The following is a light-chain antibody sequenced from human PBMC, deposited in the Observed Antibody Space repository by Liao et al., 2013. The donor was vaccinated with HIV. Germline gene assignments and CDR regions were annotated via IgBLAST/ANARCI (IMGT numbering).Light chain of an antibody. CDR2: YDT. CDR1: NIGSKS. J-gene: IGLJ1*01. V-gene: IGLV3-21*01. Sequence: SYELTQPPSVSVAPGETASITCGGNNIGSKSVHWYRQKPGQAPVLVIYYDTDRPSGIPERFSGSNSGNTATLTISRVEAGDXADYYCQVWDSSSEYVFGTGTKVT. CDR3: QVWDSSSEYV.